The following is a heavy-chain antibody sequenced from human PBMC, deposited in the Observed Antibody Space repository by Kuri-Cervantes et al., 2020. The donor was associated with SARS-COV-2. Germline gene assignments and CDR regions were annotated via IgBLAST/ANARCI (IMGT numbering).Heavy chain of an antibody. D-gene: IGHD2-15*01. CDR1: GASVSSGSYY. Sequence: GSLRLPCTASGASVSSGSYYWSWIRQPPGKGLEWIGYIYYSGSTNYNPSLKSRVIISVDTSKNQFSLKLSSVTAADTAVYYCARDPNTIVVVVAATHRIWFDPWGQGTLVTVSS. V-gene: IGHV4-61*01. CDR3: ARDPNTIVVVVAATHRIWFDP. J-gene: IGHJ5*02. CDR2: IYYSGST.